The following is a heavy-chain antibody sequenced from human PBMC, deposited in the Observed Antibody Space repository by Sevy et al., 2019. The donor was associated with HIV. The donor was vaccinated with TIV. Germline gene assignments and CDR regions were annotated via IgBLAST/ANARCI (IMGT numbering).Heavy chain of an antibody. CDR3: AKDQAGTTYYYYYYGMDV. CDR2: ISYDATYK. Sequence: GGSLRLSCAASGFIFSNYPIHWVRQAPGKGLEWVAVISYDATYKYYADSVKGRFTISRDNSKNTLYLQMNSLRAEDTAVYYCAKDQAGTTYYYYYYGMDVWGQGTTVTVSS. J-gene: IGHJ6*02. D-gene: IGHD1-7*01. V-gene: IGHV3-30*04. CDR1: GFIFSNYP.